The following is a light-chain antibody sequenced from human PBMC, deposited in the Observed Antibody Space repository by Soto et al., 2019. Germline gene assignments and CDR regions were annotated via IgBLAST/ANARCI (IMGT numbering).Light chain of an antibody. CDR1: SGHSSYA. J-gene: IGLJ2*01. CDR2: VNSDGSH. CDR3: QTWGTGIQV. V-gene: IGLV4-69*02. Sequence: QPVLTQSPSASASLGASVKLTCTLSSGHSSYAIAWHQQQPEKGPRYLMKVNSDGSHNKGHGIPDRFSGSSSGAERYLTISSLPSEDEADYYCQTWGTGIQVFGGGTKVTVL.